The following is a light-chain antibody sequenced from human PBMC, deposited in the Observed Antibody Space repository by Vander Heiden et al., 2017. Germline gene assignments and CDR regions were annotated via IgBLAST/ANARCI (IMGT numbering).Light chain of an antibody. CDR1: QSISNW. Sequence: IPITHSPSTLSASVGDRVTITCRASQSISNWLAWYQQKPGKAPKLLIYKASSLESGVPSRFSGSGSGTEFTLTISSLQPDDFATYYCQQYNSYSLTFGQGTKVEIK. J-gene: IGKJ1*01. V-gene: IGKV1-5*03. CDR3: QQYNSYSLT. CDR2: KAS.